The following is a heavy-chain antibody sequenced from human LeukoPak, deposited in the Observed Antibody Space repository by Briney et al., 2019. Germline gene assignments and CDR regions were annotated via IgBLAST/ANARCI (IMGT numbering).Heavy chain of an antibody. CDR1: GYTFTSYG. Sequence: ASVKVSCKASGYTFTSYGISWVRQAPGQGLEWMGWISAYNGNTNYAQKLQGRVTMTTDTSTSTAYMELRSLRSDDTAVYFCARVPNLTGDLRNFDYWGQGTLVTVSS. CDR3: ARVPNLTGDLRNFDY. V-gene: IGHV1-18*01. J-gene: IGHJ4*02. CDR2: ISAYNGNT. D-gene: IGHD7-27*01.